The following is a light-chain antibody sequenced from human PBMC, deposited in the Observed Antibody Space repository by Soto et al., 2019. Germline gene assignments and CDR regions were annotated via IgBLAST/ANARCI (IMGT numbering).Light chain of an antibody. CDR1: QGIRND. CDR2: KAS. J-gene: IGKJ1*01. CDR3: QHYNSYSEA. Sequence: DIQMPQSPPSLYASVGDRVTITCRASQGIRNDLGWYQQKPGKAPKLLIYKASTLKSGVPSRFSGSGSGTEFTLTISSLQPDDFATYYCQHYNSYSEAFGQGTKVDI. V-gene: IGKV1-5*03.